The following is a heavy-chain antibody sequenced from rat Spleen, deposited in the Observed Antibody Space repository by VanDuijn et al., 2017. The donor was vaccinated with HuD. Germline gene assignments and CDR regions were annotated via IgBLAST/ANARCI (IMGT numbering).Heavy chain of an antibody. V-gene: IGHV5-22*01. Sequence: EVQLVESGGGLVQPGRSLKLSCTASGLSFSNYDMAWVRQAPKKGLEWVASITYEGSSTYYGDSVKGRFTISRDNAKNTLYLQMNSLRSEDTATFYCARHSSTYYVMDAWGQGASVTVSS. CDR2: ITYEGSST. CDR1: GLSFSNYD. D-gene: IGHD1-2*01. CDR3: ARHSSTYYVMDA. J-gene: IGHJ4*01.